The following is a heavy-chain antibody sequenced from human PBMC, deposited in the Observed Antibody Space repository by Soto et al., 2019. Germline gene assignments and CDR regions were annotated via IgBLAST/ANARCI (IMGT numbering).Heavy chain of an antibody. D-gene: IGHD3-22*01. CDR1: GDSISRGYY. J-gene: IGHJ4*02. V-gene: IGHV4-4*07. CDR3: ARDRSGYYYDSSGHFDY. CDR2: IYTSGST. Sequence: PSEPLSLTCAVSGDSISRGYYWAWIRQPAGKGLEWIGRIYTSGSTNYNPSLKSRVTMSVDTSKNQFSLKLSSVAAADTAVYYCARDRSGYYYDSSGHFDYWGQGTLVTVSS.